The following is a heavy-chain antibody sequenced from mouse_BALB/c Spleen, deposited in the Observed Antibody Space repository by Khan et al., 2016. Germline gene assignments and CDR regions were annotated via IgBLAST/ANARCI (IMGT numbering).Heavy chain of an antibody. CDR1: GYSITSDYA. CDR2: ISYRGST. D-gene: IGHD2-2*01. Sequence: EVQLQESGPGLVKPSQSLSLTCTVTGYSITSDYAWNWIRQFPGNKLEWMGYISYRGSTNYNPSLKSRISITRDTSTNQFFLQLNSVTTEDTATYVWASDRYGYDVAWFAYWGQGTLVSVSA. J-gene: IGHJ3*01. V-gene: IGHV3-2*02. CDR3: ASDRYGYDVAWFAY.